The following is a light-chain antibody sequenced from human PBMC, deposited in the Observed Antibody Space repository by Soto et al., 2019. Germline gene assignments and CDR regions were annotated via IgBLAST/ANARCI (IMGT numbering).Light chain of an antibody. Sequence: QSVLTQPPSVSGAPGQRITISCTGSSSNIGAGYDVHWYQQLPGTAPKLLIYGNNDRPSGVPDRFSGFKSGTSASLAITGLQTEDEADYYCQSYDSRLSWVFGGGTKVTVL. CDR2: GNN. CDR3: QSYDSRLSWV. J-gene: IGLJ3*02. V-gene: IGLV1-40*01. CDR1: SSNIGAGYD.